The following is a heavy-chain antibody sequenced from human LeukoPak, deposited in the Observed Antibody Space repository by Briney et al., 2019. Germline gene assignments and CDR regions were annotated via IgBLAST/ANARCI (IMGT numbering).Heavy chain of an antibody. CDR1: GFTFDDYA. Sequence: GGSLRLSCAASGFTFDDYAMHWVRQAPGKGLEWVSGISWNSGSIGYADSVKGRFTISRDNAKNSLYLQMNSLRAEDTALYYCAKDIEYYYDSSAFDYWGQGTLVTVSS. V-gene: IGHV3-9*01. CDR2: ISWNSGSI. D-gene: IGHD3-22*01. CDR3: AKDIEYYYDSSAFDY. J-gene: IGHJ4*02.